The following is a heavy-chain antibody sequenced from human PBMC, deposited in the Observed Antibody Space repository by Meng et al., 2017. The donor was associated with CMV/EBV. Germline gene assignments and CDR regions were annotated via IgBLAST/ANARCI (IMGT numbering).Heavy chain of an antibody. Sequence: GSLRLSCAVFGGSLRGFSWSWIRQPPGKGLEWIGEIHHGGSTNYNPSLKSRVTLSVDTSKNQFSLKMSSLTAADTAVYYCARGHAIWGQGTLVTVSS. V-gene: IGHV4-34*01. CDR1: GGSLRGFS. J-gene: IGHJ4*02. CDR3: ARGHAI. CDR2: IHHGGST.